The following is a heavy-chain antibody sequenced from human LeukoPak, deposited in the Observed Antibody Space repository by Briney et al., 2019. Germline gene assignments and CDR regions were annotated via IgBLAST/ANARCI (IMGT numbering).Heavy chain of an antibody. V-gene: IGHV3-23*01. CDR3: ATRIQYRFDQ. CDR1: GFTFSNFA. Sequence: PGGSLRLSCAASGFTFSNFAMSWVRQAPGKGLEWVSSISADGGSTFYAGSIKGRFTMSRGNSKNTLYLQMSSLRAEDTAVYYCATRIQYRFDQWGQGTLVTVSS. J-gene: IGHJ4*02. D-gene: IGHD5-18*01. CDR2: ISADGGST.